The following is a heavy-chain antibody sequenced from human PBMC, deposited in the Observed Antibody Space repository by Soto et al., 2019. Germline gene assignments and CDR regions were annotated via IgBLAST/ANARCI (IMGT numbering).Heavy chain of an antibody. CDR1: AFIFSSYA. CDR3: AKDAGHRQPFTISSVWFDS. J-gene: IGHJ5*01. Sequence: GGSLRLSCAASAFIFSSYAMAWVRQAPGKGLEWVSAISSSGDSITYADSVKGRFTISRDNSRNTLYLQMNSLRAEDTAVYYCAKDAGHRQPFTISSVWFDSWGQGTLVTVSS. CDR2: ISSSGDSI. V-gene: IGHV3-23*01. D-gene: IGHD6-6*01.